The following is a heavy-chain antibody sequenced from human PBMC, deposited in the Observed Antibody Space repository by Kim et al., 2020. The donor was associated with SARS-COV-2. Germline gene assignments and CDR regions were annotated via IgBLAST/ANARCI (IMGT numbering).Heavy chain of an antibody. J-gene: IGHJ6*02. CDR1: GGSFSGYY. V-gene: IGHV4-34*01. CDR3: AGMRYRMDV. CDR2: INHSGST. Sequence: SETLSLTCAVYGGSFSGYYWSWIRQPPGKGLEWIGEINHSGSTNYNPSLKSRVTISVDTSKNQFSLKLSSVTAADTAVYYCAGMRYRMDVWGQGTTVTVSS. D-gene: IGHD1-20*01.